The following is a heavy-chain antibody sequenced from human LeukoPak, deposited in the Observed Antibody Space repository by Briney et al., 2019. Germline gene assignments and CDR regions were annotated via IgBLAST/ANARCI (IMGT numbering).Heavy chain of an antibody. CDR1: GFTFSSYW. CDR2: IKQDGSEK. J-gene: IGHJ6*02. V-gene: IGHV3-7*01. D-gene: IGHD5-18*01. CDR3: ARNDSYGLYYYGMDV. Sequence: GGSLRLSCAASGFTFSSYWMSWVRQAPGKGLEWVANIKQDGSEKYYVDSVKGRFTISRDNAKNSLYLQMNSLRAKDTAVYYCARNDSYGLYYYGMDVWGQGTTVTVSS.